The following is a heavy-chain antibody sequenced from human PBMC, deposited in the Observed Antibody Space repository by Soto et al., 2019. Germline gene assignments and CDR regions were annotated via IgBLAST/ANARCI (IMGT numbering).Heavy chain of an antibody. Sequence: GGSLRLSCAASGFTFSSYSMNWVRQAPGKGLEWVSSISSSSSYIYYADSVKGRFTISRDNAKNSLYLQMNSLRAEDTAVYYCARIHGHADYFDDWGQGTLVTVSS. J-gene: IGHJ4*02. CDR3: ARIHGHADYFDD. CDR2: ISSSSSYI. CDR1: GFTFSSYS. V-gene: IGHV3-21*01.